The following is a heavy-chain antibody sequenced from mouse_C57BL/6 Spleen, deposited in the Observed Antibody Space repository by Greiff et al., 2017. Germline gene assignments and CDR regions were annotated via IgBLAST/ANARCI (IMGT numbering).Heavy chain of an antibody. V-gene: IGHV5-9*01. CDR1: GFTFSSYT. D-gene: IGHD1-1*01. Sequence: EVQVVESGGGLVKPGGSLKLSCAASGFTFSSYTMSWVRQTPEKRLEWVATISGGGGNTYYPDSVKGRFTISRDNAKNTLYLQMSRLRSEDTALYYCASVHYDGSSSGAYWGQGTLVTVSA. CDR2: ISGGGGNT. J-gene: IGHJ3*01. CDR3: ASVHYDGSSSGAY.